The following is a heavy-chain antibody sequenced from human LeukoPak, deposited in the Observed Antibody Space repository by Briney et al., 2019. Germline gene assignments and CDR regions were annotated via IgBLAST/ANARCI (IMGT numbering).Heavy chain of an antibody. V-gene: IGHV4-59*01. CDR1: GGSISSYY. J-gene: IGHJ4*02. CDR2: IYYSGST. CDR3: ARRYDY. Sequence: SETLSLTCTVSGGSISSYYWSWIRQPPGKGLEWIGYIYYSGSTNYNPSLKSRVTISVDTSKNQFSLKLSSVTAADTAVYYCARRYDYWGQGTLVTVYS.